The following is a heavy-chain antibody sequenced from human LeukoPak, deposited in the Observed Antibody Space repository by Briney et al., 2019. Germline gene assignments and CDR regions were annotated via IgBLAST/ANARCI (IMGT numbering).Heavy chain of an antibody. Sequence: PGGSLRLSCVASGFTFSSHGMHWVRQAPGKGLEWVAVIWYDGSEKYYADSVKGRFIISRDNSKNMLYLQMNSLRADDTAVYYCARWGNNKILDYWDQGTLVTVSS. CDR2: IWYDGSEK. V-gene: IGHV3-33*01. D-gene: IGHD7-27*01. J-gene: IGHJ4*02. CDR1: GFTFSSHG. CDR3: ARWGNNKILDY.